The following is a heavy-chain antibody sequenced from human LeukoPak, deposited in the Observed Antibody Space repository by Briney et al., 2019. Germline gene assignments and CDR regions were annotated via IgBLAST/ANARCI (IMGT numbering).Heavy chain of an antibody. Sequence: PSETLSLTCTVSGGSISTSNYYWGWIRQPPGKGLEWIGNIFYSGSTYYSPSLKSRVTISLDTSRNQFSLKLSSVTAADTAVYYCAEEPEGVATILPGWSQGTLVTVSS. CDR3: AEEPEGVATILPG. J-gene: IGHJ4*02. V-gene: IGHV4-39*07. CDR2: IFYSGST. CDR1: GGSISTSNYY. D-gene: IGHD5-12*01.